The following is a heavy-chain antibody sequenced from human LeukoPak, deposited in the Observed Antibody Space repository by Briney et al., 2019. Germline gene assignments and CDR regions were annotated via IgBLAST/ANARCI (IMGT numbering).Heavy chain of an antibody. CDR1: GFTFSNYW. CDR2: IKQDESEK. Sequence: GGSLRLSXSASGFTFSNYWMSWVRQAPGKGLEWVANIKQDESEKYYVDSVKGRFTISRDNAKSSLYLQMNSLRAEDTAVYYCARALDSSSRRYQAFEEWGQGTLVTVSS. V-gene: IGHV3-7*01. D-gene: IGHD2-2*01. CDR3: ARALDSSSRRYQAFEE. J-gene: IGHJ4*02.